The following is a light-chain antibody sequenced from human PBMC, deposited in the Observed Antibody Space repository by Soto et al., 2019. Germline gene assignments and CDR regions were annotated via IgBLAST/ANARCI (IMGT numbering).Light chain of an antibody. V-gene: IGKV3-20*01. Sequence: EIVLTQSPGTLSLSPGERATLSCRASQSVSGSYLAWYQQRPGQAPRLLIYGASSRATDIPDRFSGSGSGTDFTLTITRLEPEDFAVYYCQQYGSSRWTFGRGTKVEIK. CDR2: GAS. CDR1: QSVSGSY. CDR3: QQYGSSRWT. J-gene: IGKJ1*01.